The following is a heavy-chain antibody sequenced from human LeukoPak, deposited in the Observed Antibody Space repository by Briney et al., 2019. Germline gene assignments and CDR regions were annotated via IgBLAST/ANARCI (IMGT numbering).Heavy chain of an antibody. J-gene: IGHJ4*02. CDR1: GGTFSSYA. CDR2: IIPILGIA. V-gene: IGHV1-69*04. CDR3: ARDYYDSSGYPSVDY. D-gene: IGHD3-22*01. Sequence: GASVKVSCKASGGTFSSYAISWVRQAPGQGLEWMGRIIPILGIANYAQKFQGRVTITADKSTSTAYMELGSLRSEDTAVYYCARDYYDSSGYPSVDYWGQGTLVTVSS.